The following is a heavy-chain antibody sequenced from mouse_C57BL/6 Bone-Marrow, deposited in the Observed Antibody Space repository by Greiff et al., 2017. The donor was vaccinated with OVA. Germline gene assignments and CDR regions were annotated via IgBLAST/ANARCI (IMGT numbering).Heavy chain of an antibody. CDR2: FHPYNDDT. D-gene: IGHD2-2*01. CDR1: GYTFTTYP. Sequence: QVQLKESGAELVKPGASVKMSCKASGYTFTTYPIEWMKQNHGKSLEWIGNFHPYNDDTKYNEKFKGKATLTVEKSSSTVYLELSRLTSDDSAVYYCARRDYGYDRGFAYWGQGTLVTVSA. V-gene: IGHV1-47*01. J-gene: IGHJ3*01. CDR3: ARRDYGYDRGFAY.